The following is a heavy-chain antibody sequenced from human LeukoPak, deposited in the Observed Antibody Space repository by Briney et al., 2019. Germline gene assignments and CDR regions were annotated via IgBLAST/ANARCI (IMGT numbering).Heavy chain of an antibody. CDR1: GFIFTDYF. D-gene: IGHD3-3*01. Sequence: GGSLRLSCAASGFIFTDYFMSWVRQAPGKGLEWVASIKHDGSEKYYVDSVRGRFTISRDNTMNSLYLQMSSLRAEDTAVYYCATDRGWRTSGYYLYYFEYWGQGTLVTFSS. J-gene: IGHJ4*02. CDR2: IKHDGSEK. CDR3: ATDRGWRTSGYYLYYFEY. V-gene: IGHV3-7*01.